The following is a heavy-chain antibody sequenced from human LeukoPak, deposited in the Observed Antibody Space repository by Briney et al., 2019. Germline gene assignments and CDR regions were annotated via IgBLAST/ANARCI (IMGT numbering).Heavy chain of an antibody. CDR3: ARAKSSSSWHDY. Sequence: GGSLRLSCAASGFTLSSYSMNWVRQAPGKGLEWVSSISSSSSYIYYADSVKGRFTISRDNAKNSLYLQMNSLRAEDTAVYYCARAKSSSSWHDYWGQGTLVTVSS. CDR1: GFTLSSYS. J-gene: IGHJ4*02. V-gene: IGHV3-21*01. D-gene: IGHD6-13*01. CDR2: ISSSSSYI.